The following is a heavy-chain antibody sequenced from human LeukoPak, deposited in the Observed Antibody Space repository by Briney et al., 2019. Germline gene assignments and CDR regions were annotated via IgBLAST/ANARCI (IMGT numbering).Heavy chain of an antibody. Sequence: PSETLSLTCAVYGGSFSGDFWSWIRQSPGKGLEWIGEINHGGSTTYNPSLQSRVTMSVDTSTNQISLKMTSVTAADTAVYYCARIAVAGYGLFDYWGQGTLVTVSS. V-gene: IGHV4-34*01. CDR1: GGSFSGDF. CDR2: INHGGST. CDR3: ARIAVAGYGLFDY. J-gene: IGHJ4*02. D-gene: IGHD6-19*01.